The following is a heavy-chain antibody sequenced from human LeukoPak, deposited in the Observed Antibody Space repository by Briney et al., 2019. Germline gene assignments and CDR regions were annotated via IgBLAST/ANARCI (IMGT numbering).Heavy chain of an antibody. CDR2: INHSGST. J-gene: IGHJ4*02. CDR3: ARGLSPHDYGDYEHQYYLDY. CDR1: GGSFSGYY. D-gene: IGHD4-17*01. V-gene: IGHV4-34*01. Sequence: SETLSLTCAVYGGSFSGYYWSWIRQPPGKGLEWIGEINHSGSTNYNPSLKRRVTISVDTSKNQFSLKLSSVTAADTAVYYCARGLSPHDYGDYEHQYYLDYWGQGTLVTVSS.